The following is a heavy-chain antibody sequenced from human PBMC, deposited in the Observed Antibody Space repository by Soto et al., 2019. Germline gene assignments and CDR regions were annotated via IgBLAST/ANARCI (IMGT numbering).Heavy chain of an antibody. D-gene: IGHD6-19*01. V-gene: IGHV1-3*01. CDR3: ARAVAVPADFDF. CDR2: INAGNGNT. Sequence: KGAWASVKVSCKASGYTFTGYAMHWVRQAPGQRLEWMGWINAGNGNTKYSQKFQGRVTITRDTSASTAYMELSSLRSEDTAVYYCARAVAVPADFDFWGQGTLVTVSS. J-gene: IGHJ4*02. CDR1: GYTFTGYA.